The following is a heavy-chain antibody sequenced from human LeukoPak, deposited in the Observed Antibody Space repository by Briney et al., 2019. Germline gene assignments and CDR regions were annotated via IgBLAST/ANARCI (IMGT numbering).Heavy chain of an antibody. V-gene: IGHV6-1*01. D-gene: IGHD3-10*01. CDR3: AKETYYYGSGSYFHDAFDI. CDR2: TYCRSKLYN. J-gene: IGHJ3*02. CDR1: GDSVSSNSAA. Sequence: PSQTLSLTCAISGDSVSSNSAAWNWIRQSPSRGLEWLGRTYCRSKLYNDYAVSVKSRITINPDTSKNQFSLQLNSVTPEDTAVYYCAKETYYYGSGSYFHDAFDIWGQGTMVTVSS.